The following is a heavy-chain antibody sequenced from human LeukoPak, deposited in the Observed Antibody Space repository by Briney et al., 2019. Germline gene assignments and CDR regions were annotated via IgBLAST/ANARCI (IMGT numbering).Heavy chain of an antibody. CDR2: IYYGGST. D-gene: IGHD2-15*01. Sequence: SETLSLTCTVSGGSISSSDYYWGWIRQPPGEGLEWIGSIYYGGSTYYNPSLKSRVTISVDTSMNQFSLKLSFVTTADTAVYYCARALGYCSGGSCTRGYNWFDPWGQGTLVTVPS. CDR1: GGSISSSDYY. J-gene: IGHJ5*02. CDR3: ARALGYCSGGSCTRGYNWFDP. V-gene: IGHV4-39*01.